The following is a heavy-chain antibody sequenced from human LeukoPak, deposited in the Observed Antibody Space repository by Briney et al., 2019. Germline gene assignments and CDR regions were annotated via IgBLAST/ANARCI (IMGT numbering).Heavy chain of an antibody. Sequence: GRSLRLSCAASGFPFTSYGIHWVRQAPGKGLEWVAFVSYDGSSQYYADSVKGRFTISRDNSKNTLYLQMNSLRAEDTAVYYCARDRIRNFDYMYYFDSWGQGTLVTVSS. CDR1: GFPFTSYG. CDR2: VSYDGSSQ. D-gene: IGHD3-9*01. V-gene: IGHV3-30-3*01. J-gene: IGHJ4*02. CDR3: ARDRIRNFDYMYYFDS.